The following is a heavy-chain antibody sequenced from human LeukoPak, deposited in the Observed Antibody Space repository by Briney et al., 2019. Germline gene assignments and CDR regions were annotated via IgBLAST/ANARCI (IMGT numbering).Heavy chain of an antibody. J-gene: IGHJ3*02. D-gene: IGHD2-2*02. V-gene: IGHV3-74*01. CDR2: INNDGSGT. Sequence: QPGGSLRLSCAASGFTFSSYWMHWVRQAPGKGPVWVSRINNDGSGTTYADSVKGRFTISRDDAKNTLYLQMNSLRAEDTAVYYCARAGNYQLPYAFDIWGQGTMVTVSP. CDR1: GFTFSSYW. CDR3: ARAGNYQLPYAFDI.